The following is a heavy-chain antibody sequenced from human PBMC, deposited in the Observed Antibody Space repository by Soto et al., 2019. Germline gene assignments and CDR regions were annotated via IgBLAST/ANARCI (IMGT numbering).Heavy chain of an antibody. CDR1: GYTFASYA. V-gene: IGHV1-18*01. J-gene: IGHJ4*02. CDR2: ISAYNGNT. CDR3: ARDPPPPDY. Sequence: QVQLVQSGAEVKKPGASVKVSCKASGYTFASYAISWMLQAPGQGLEWMGWISAYNGNTNYAHKLQGRVTMTTDTTTSTAYMELRSMRSDDTAVYYCARDPPPPDYWGQGTLVTVSS.